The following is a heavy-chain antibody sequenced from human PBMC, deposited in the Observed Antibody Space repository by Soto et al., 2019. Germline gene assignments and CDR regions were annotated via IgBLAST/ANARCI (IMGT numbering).Heavy chain of an antibody. V-gene: IGHV5-51*01. CDR2: IYPGDSDT. J-gene: IGHJ5*02. CDR3: ARHPTYYDFWSGPYNWFDP. D-gene: IGHD3-3*01. CDR1: GYKFATYW. Sequence: GESLKISFEGSGYKFATYWIAWVRQMPGRGLEWMGIIYPGDSDTRYSPSFQGQVTISADKSISTAYLQWSSLKASDTAMYYYARHPTYYDFWSGPYNWFDPWGQGTLVTVSS.